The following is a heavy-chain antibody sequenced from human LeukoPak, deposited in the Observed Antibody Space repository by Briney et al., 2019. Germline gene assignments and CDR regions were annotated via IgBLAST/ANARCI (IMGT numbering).Heavy chain of an antibody. CDR3: ARAASVAGTYALNH. Sequence: PGGSLRLSCAVSGFTVSSNYMSWVRQAPGKGLEWVSVIYGGGSTYYADSVKGRFTISRDNSKNTLYLQMNSLRAEDTAVYYCARAASVAGTYALNHGAQGTLVTVSS. CDR2: IYGGGST. D-gene: IGHD6-19*01. V-gene: IGHV3-66*01. J-gene: IGHJ4*02. CDR1: GFTVSSNY.